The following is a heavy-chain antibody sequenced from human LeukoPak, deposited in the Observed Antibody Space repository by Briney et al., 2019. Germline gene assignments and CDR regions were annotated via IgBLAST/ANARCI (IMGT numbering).Heavy chain of an antibody. CDR2: LYTSGST. D-gene: IGHD5-24*01. CDR1: GASISSNY. Sequence: SGTLSLTCTVSGASISSNYWSWIRQPAGKGLEWIGRLYTSGSTNYNPSLRSRVTISVDKSKNQFSLKLSSVTAADTALYYCARDSGVATNLDYWGQGTLVTVSS. J-gene: IGHJ4*02. V-gene: IGHV4-4*07. CDR3: ARDSGVATNLDY.